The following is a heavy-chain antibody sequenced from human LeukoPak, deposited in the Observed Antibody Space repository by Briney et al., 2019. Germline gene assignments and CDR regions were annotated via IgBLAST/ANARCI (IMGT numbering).Heavy chain of an antibody. D-gene: IGHD7-27*01. V-gene: IGHV3-33*05. CDR1: RFTFSNYG. J-gene: IGHJ3*02. CDR3: AREAGDDAFDI. Sequence: GGSLRLSCVGSRFTFSNYGMHWVRQAPGKGLEWVAVVLIDGGEKHYADSVRGRFTISRDNSKNTLYLQMNSLRAEDTAVYYCAREAGDDAFDIWGQWTMVSVSS. CDR2: VLIDGGEK.